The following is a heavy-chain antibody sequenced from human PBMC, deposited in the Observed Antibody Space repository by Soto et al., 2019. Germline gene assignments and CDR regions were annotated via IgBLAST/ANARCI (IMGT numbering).Heavy chain of an antibody. D-gene: IGHD3-3*01. V-gene: IGHV3-23*01. CDR2: ISGSGGST. Sequence: GGSLRLSCAASGFTFSSYAMSWVRQAPGKGLEWVSAISGSGGSTYYADSVKGRFTISRDNSKNTLYLQMNSLRAEDTAVYYCAKLTYYDFWSGSDYWGQGTLVTVSS. J-gene: IGHJ4*02. CDR3: AKLTYYDFWSGSDY. CDR1: GFTFSSYA.